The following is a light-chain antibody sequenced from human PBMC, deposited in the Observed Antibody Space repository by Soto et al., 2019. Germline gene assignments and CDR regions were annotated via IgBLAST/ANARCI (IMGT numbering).Light chain of an antibody. CDR3: QQYGGSPRT. V-gene: IGKV3-20*01. CDR2: GAS. CDR1: QSISSNF. J-gene: IGKJ1*01. Sequence: EIVLTQSPGTLSLSPGEGATLSCRASQSISSNFLAWYQQKRGQAPRPLIHGASNRATGIPDRFSGSGSGTDFTLTITRLEPEDFAVYYCQQYGGSPRTFGQGTKVEVK.